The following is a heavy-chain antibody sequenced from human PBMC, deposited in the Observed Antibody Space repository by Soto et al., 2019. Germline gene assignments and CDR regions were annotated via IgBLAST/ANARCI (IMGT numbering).Heavy chain of an antibody. CDR1: GGTFSSYA. D-gene: IGHD3-16*01. Sequence: GASVKVSCKASGGTFSSYAISWVRQAPGQGLEWMGGIIPIFGTANYAQKFQGRVTITADESTSTAYMELSSLRSEDTAVYYCARGNYDSPTPVDWFDPLGPGNPGHRLL. CDR2: IIPIFGTA. CDR3: ARGNYDSPTPVDWFDP. J-gene: IGHJ5*02. V-gene: IGHV1-69*13.